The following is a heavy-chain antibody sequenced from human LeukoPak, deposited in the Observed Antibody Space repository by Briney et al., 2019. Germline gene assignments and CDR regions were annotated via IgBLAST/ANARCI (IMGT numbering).Heavy chain of an antibody. V-gene: IGHV3-73*01. CDR3: TTISTAEGFDY. D-gene: IGHD1-14*01. CDR2: IICKFYFYDS. Sequence: GSLKLSCAASGFIFSGSAIHWVRQASGKGLEWVFRIICKFYFYDSTYPASVKCMFTISRIHSNNTAYLQMNSLNTDDTAVYYCTTISTAEGFDYWGQGTLVTVSS. J-gene: IGHJ4*02. CDR1: GFIFSGSA.